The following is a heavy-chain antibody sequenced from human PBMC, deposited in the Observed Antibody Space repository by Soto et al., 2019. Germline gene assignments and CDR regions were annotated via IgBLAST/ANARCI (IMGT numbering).Heavy chain of an antibody. V-gene: IGHV1-3*01. CDR1: GYTFTSYA. CDR2: INAGNGNT. Sequence: QVQLVQSGAEVKKPGASVKVSCKASGYTFTSYAMHWVRQAPGQRLEWMGWINAGNGNTKYSQKFQGRVTITRDTSASTAYMELSSLRSKDTAVYYCARVSHDYGDYWFDPWGQGTLVTVSS. D-gene: IGHD4-17*01. J-gene: IGHJ5*02. CDR3: ARVSHDYGDYWFDP.